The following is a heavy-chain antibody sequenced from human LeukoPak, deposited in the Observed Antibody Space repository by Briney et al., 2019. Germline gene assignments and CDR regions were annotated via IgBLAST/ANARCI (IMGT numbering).Heavy chain of an antibody. CDR3: ATQGALTYYLDY. D-gene: IGHD3-16*02. CDR2: INAGNGNT. V-gene: IGHV1-3*01. Sequence: GASVKVSCKASGYTFTSYAMHWVRQAPGQRLEWMGWINAGNGNTKYSQKFQGRVTMTRDTSTSTVYMELSSLRSEDTAVYYCATQGALTYYLDYWGQGTLVTVSS. CDR1: GYTFTSYA. J-gene: IGHJ4*02.